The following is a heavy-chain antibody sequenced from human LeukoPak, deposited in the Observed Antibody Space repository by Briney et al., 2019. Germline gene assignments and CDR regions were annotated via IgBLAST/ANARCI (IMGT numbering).Heavy chain of an antibody. CDR3: ARHTATYYYDSSGYPRGYYYYMDV. J-gene: IGHJ6*03. D-gene: IGHD3-22*01. CDR1: GGSFSGYY. Sequence: PSETLSLTCAVYGGSFSGYYWSWIRQPPGKGLEWIGEINHSGSTNYNPSLKSRVTISVDTSKNRFSLKLSSVTAADTAVYYCARHTATYYYDSSGYPRGYYYYMDVWGKGTTVTISS. V-gene: IGHV4-34*01. CDR2: INHSGST.